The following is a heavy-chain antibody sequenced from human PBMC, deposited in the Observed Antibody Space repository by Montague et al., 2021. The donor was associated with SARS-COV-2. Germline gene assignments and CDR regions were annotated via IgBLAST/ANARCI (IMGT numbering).Heavy chain of an antibody. Sequence: SETLSLTCTVSAGSINNYYWSWIRQSAGKGLEWIGRIYPSGGTNYNPSLKSGVTVSVDTSKSQFSLYLNSLTVADTAAYYCASSYGSGYYGFDYWGQGIPVTVSS. CDR2: IYPSGGT. D-gene: IGHD3-10*01. J-gene: IGHJ4*02. V-gene: IGHV4-4*07. CDR1: AGSINNYY. CDR3: ASSYGSGYYGFDY.